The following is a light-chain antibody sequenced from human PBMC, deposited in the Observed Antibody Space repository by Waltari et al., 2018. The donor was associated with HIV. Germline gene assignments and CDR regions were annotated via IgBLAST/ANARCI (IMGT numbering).Light chain of an antibody. CDR2: VGTGGIVG. Sequence: QPVLTQPPSASASLGASVTLTCTLSSGFSTYKVAWYQQRPGKGPRFVMRVGTGGIVGSKGDGIPDRFSVLGSGLNRYLTIKNIQEEDESDYHCGADHGSGSNFVYVFGTGTKVTVL. J-gene: IGLJ1*01. CDR1: SGFSTYK. V-gene: IGLV9-49*01. CDR3: GADHGSGSNFVYV.